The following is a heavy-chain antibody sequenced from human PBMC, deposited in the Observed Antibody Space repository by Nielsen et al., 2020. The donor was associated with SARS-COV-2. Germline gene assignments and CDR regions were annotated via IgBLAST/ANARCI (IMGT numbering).Heavy chain of an antibody. V-gene: IGHV3-74*01. CDR1: GFTFSSYW. CDR3: AKDSGNWYLDL. J-gene: IGHJ2*01. D-gene: IGHD6-25*01. CDR2: IKTDGRTT. Sequence: GGSLRPSCAASGFTFSSYWMHWVRQAPGKGLLWVPRIKTDGRTTSYPDSVRGRFTISRDNAKNTLYLQMDNLRVDDTAVYYCAKDSGNWYLDLWGRGTLVTVSS.